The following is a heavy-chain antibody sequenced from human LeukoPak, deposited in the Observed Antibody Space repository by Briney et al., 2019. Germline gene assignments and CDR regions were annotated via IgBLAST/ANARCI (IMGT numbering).Heavy chain of an antibody. Sequence: ASVKVSCKTSGYTFSNYGISWVRQAPGQGLEWMGWITAYNGNRLYAQRFRGRITLTTDTSTSTSYMELRSLEYDDTAIYYCARDNDKVVDHWGQGTLVTVSS. V-gene: IGHV1-18*01. CDR1: GYTFSNYG. J-gene: IGHJ4*01. CDR3: ARDNDKVVDH. CDR2: ITAYNGNR. D-gene: IGHD1-1*01.